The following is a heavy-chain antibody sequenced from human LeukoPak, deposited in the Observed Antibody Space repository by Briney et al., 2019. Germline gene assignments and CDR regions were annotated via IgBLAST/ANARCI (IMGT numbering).Heavy chain of an antibody. J-gene: IGHJ4*02. CDR3: ARLYYYGSGSSA. CDR2: INPNSGGT. D-gene: IGHD3-10*01. CDR1: GYTFTGYY. Sequence: GASVKVSRKASGYTFTGYYMHWVRQAPGQGLEWMGWINPNSGGTNYAQKFQGRVTMTRDTSISTAYMELSRLRSDDTAVYYCARLYYYGSGSSAWGQGTLVTVSS. V-gene: IGHV1-2*02.